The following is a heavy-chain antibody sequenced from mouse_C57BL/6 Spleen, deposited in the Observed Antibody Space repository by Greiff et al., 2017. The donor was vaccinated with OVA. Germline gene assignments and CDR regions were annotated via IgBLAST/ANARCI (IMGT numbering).Heavy chain of an antibody. CDR2: ISSGGSYT. CDR1: GFTFSSYG. Sequence: DVQLQESGGDLVKPGGSLKLSCAASGFTFSSYGMSWVRQTPDKRLEWVATISSGGSYTYYPDSVKGRFTISRDNAKNTLYLQMSSLKSEDTAMYYCARHLYYDYWGQGTTLTVSS. CDR3: ARHLYYDY. J-gene: IGHJ2*01. V-gene: IGHV5-6*01.